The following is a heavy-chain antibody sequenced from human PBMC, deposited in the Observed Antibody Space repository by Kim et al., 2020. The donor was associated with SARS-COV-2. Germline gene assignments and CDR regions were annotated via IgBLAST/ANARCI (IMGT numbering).Heavy chain of an antibody. CDR1: GGSFSGYY. D-gene: IGHD3-10*01. CDR2: INHSGST. J-gene: IGHJ5*02. CDR3: ARGVRRITMVRGFDP. V-gene: IGHV4-34*01. Sequence: SETLSLTCAVYGGSFSGYYWSWIRQPPGKGLEWIGEINHSGSTNYNPSLKSRVTISVDTSKNQFSLKLSSVTAADTAVYYCARGVRRITMVRGFDPWGQGTLVTVSS.